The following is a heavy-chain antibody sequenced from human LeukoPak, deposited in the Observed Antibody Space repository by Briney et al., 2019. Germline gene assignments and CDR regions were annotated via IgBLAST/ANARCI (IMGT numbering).Heavy chain of an antibody. CDR3: AKDGPYYDILTGYTPMDV. CDR1: GFTFSSYG. CDR2: ISYDGSNK. V-gene: IGHV3-30*18. Sequence: PGGSLRLSCAASGFTFSSYGMHWVRRAPGKGLEWVAVISYDGSNKYYADSVKGRFTISRDNSKNTLYLQMNSLRAEDTAVYYCAKDGPYYDILTGYTPMDVWGQGTTVTVSS. J-gene: IGHJ6*02. D-gene: IGHD3-9*01.